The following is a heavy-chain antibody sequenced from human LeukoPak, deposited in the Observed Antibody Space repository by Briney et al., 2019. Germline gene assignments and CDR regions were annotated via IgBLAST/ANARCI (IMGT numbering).Heavy chain of an antibody. CDR3: ARELSQIVWGGLDY. V-gene: IGHV3-33*05. J-gene: IGHJ4*02. CDR2: IQNDASTR. CDR1: GFIFSHYG. D-gene: IGHD2-21*01. Sequence: GGSLRLSCTASGFIFSHYGMHWVRQAPGKGLEWVAVIQNDASTRNYVDSVKGRFTISRDNSENTVFLQMDSLRVEDTAAYYCARELSQIVWGGLDYGGQGTLVSVSS.